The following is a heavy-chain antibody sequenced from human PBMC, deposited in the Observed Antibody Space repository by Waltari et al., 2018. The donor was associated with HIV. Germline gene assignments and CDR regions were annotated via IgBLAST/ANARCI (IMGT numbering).Heavy chain of an antibody. CDR1: DGSLSGYY. CDR2: VSHSGST. Sequence: QVQLQQWGTGLLKSSETLSLTCAVYDGSLSGYYLAWIRQPPGKGLEWIGEVSHSGSTKYNPSLKTRVTLSVDTSKNQFSLTMRLLTAADTAVYFCARYSGRSTKDWFDPWGQGTLVSVSS. J-gene: IGHJ5*02. D-gene: IGHD1-26*01. CDR3: ARYSGRSTKDWFDP. V-gene: IGHV4-34*02.